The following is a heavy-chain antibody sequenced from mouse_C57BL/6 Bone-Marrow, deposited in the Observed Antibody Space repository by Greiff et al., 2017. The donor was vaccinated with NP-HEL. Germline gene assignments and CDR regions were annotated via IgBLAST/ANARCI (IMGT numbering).Heavy chain of an antibody. CDR2: IYWDDDK. Sequence: QVQLKESGPGILQSSQTLSLTCSFSGFSLSTSGMGVSWIRQPSGKGLEWLAHIYWDDDKRYNPSLKSRLTISKDTSINQVFLKIPSVDTADTATYYCARLGYYGSSSRAMDYWGQGTSVTVSS. J-gene: IGHJ4*01. CDR1: GFSLSTSGMG. D-gene: IGHD1-1*01. V-gene: IGHV8-12*01. CDR3: ARLGYYGSSSRAMDY.